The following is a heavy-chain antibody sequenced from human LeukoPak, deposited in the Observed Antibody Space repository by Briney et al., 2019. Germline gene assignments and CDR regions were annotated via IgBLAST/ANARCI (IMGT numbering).Heavy chain of an antibody. J-gene: IGHJ4*02. CDR3: ARVAYDYVWGSYRSPFYYFDY. Sequence: ASVKVSCKASGYTFTSYHMHWVRQAPGQGLEWMGIINPSGGTTNYAQKFRGRVTMTRDMSTSTVYMELSSLRSEDTAVYYCARVAYDYVWGSYRSPFYYFDYWGQGTLVTVSS. V-gene: IGHV1-46*01. CDR1: GYTFTSYH. D-gene: IGHD3-16*02. CDR2: INPSGGTT.